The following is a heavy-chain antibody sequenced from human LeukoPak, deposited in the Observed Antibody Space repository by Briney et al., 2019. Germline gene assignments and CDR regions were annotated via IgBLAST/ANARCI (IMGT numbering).Heavy chain of an antibody. V-gene: IGHV3-48*03. CDR3: ARETTGAYYSGSQTGDFYYYYYYMDV. Sequence: PGGSLRLSCAASGFTFSSYETNWVRQAPGKGLEWVSYISSSGSTKYYADSVKGRFTISRDNAKNSLYLQMNSLRAEDTAVYYCARETTGAYYSGSQTGDFYYYYYYMDVWGKGTTVTVSS. CDR1: GFTFSSYE. D-gene: IGHD1-26*01. CDR2: ISSSGSTK. J-gene: IGHJ6*03.